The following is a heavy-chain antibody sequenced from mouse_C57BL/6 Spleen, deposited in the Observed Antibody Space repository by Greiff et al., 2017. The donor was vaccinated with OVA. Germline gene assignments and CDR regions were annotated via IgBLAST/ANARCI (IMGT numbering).Heavy chain of an antibody. Sequence: VQLQQPGAELVKPGASVKMSCKASGYTFTSYWITWVKQRPGQGLEWIGDIYPGSGSTNYNEKFKSKATLTVDTSSSTAYMQLSSLTSEDSAVYYCARGRAVVGYFDVWGTGTTVTVSS. CDR3: ARGRAVVGYFDV. J-gene: IGHJ1*03. CDR2: IYPGSGST. V-gene: IGHV1-55*01. CDR1: GYTFTSYW. D-gene: IGHD1-1*01.